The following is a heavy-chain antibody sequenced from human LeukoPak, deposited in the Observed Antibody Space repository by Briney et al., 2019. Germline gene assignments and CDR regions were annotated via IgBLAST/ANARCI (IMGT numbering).Heavy chain of an antibody. CDR3: ARIYCSSTSCHEGYFDY. D-gene: IGHD2-2*01. V-gene: IGHV1-46*01. CDR2: INPSGGST. CDR1: GYTFTSYY. Sequence: ASVKGSCKASGYTFTSYYMHWVRQAPGQGLEWMGIINPSGGSTSYAQKFQGRVTMTRDTSTSTVYMELSSLRSEDTAVYYCARIYCSSTSCHEGYFDYWGQGTLVTVSS. J-gene: IGHJ4*02.